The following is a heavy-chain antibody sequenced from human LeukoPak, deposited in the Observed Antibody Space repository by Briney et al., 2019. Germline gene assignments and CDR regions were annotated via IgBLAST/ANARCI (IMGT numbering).Heavy chain of an antibody. CDR2: INHSGST. CDR1: GGSFSGYY. J-gene: IGHJ3*02. CDR3: ARLGILTGPSPFDAFDI. Sequence: SETLSLTCAVYGGSFSGYYWSWIRQPPGKGLEWIGEINHSGSTNYNPSLKSRVTISVDTSKNQFSLKLSSVTAADTAVYYCARLGILTGPSPFDAFDIWGQGTMVTVSS. D-gene: IGHD3-9*01. V-gene: IGHV4-34*01.